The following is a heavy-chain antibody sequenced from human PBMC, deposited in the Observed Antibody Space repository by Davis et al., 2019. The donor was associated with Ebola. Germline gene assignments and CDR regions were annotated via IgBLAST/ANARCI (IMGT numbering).Heavy chain of an antibody. D-gene: IGHD6-19*01. CDR2: IYPDDSDT. CDR1: GYSFAYYW. CDR3: ARHRVNGVVAGHDTRDFDY. J-gene: IGHJ4*02. V-gene: IGHV5-51*01. Sequence: GESLKISCKASGYSFAYYWIGWVRQMPGKGLEWMGIIYPDDSDTRYSPSFQGQVTISADKSINTAYLQWSSLKASDTAMFYCARHRVNGVVAGHDTRDFDYWGQGTLVTVSS.